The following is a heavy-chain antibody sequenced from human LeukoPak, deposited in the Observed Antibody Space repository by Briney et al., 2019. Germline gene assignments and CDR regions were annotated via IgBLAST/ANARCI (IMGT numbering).Heavy chain of an antibody. V-gene: IGHV4-59*01. D-gene: IGHD3-9*01. CDR2: IYYIGII. J-gene: IGHJ4*02. CDR1: GGSISSYF. CDR3: ARVTGYRIEDYFDY. Sequence: SETLSLTCTVSGGSISSYFWCWIRQPPGKGLEWIWYIYYIGIINYNTSLQRRVTISLETSKNQFYLKLSSVTAADTAVYYCARVTGYRIEDYFDYWGQGTRVTVSS.